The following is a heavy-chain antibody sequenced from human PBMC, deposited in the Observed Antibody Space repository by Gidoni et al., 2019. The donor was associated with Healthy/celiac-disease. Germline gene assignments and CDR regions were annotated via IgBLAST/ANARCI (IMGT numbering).Heavy chain of an antibody. Sequence: QVQLVESGGGVVQPGRSLRLSCAASGFTFSSDGMHWVRQAPGKGLEWVAVIWYDGSNKYYADSVKGRFTISRDKSKNTLYLQMNSLRAEDTAVYYCAGGQAASDAFDIWGQGTMVTVSS. CDR1: GFTFSSDG. D-gene: IGHD6-13*01. J-gene: IGHJ3*02. CDR2: IWYDGSNK. V-gene: IGHV3-33*01. CDR3: AGGQAASDAFDI.